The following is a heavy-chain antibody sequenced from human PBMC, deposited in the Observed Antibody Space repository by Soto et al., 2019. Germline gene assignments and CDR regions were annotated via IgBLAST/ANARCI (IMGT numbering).Heavy chain of an antibody. CDR2: IYYSGST. CDR3: ARTDKGYYYYGMDV. Sequence: SETLSLTCTVSGGSISSYYWSWIRQPPGKGLEWIGYIYYSGSTNYNPSLKSRVTISVDTSKNQFSLKLSSVTAADTAVYYCARTDKGYYYYGMDVWGQGTTDTVSS. V-gene: IGHV4-59*01. J-gene: IGHJ6*02. CDR1: GGSISSYY.